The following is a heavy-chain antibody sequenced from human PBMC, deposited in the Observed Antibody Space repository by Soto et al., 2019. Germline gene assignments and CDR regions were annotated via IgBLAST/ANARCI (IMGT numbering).Heavy chain of an antibody. J-gene: IGHJ5*02. CDR2: IYYSGST. D-gene: IGHD2-15*01. V-gene: IGHV4-59*01. CDR1: GGSISSYY. Sequence: QVQLQESGTGLVKPSETLSLTCTVSGGSISSYYWSWIRQPPGKGLEWIGYIYYSGSTNYNPSLKSRVTISVDTSKNHFSLKLSSVTAADTAVYYCARAAATPSWSDPWGQGTLVTVSS. CDR3: ARAAATPSWSDP.